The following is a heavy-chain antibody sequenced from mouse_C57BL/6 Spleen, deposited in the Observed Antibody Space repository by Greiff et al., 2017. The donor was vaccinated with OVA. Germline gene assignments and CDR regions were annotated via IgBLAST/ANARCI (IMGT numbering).Heavy chain of an antibody. CDR2: IDPATGGT. CDR1: GYTFTDYE. Sequence: QVQLQQSGAELVRPGASVTLSCKASGYTFTDYEMHWVKPTPVPGLEWIGAIDPATGGTASNQKFKGKAILTADKSSSTAYMELRSLTSEDSAVYYCTRGHYDYWGQGTTLTVSS. J-gene: IGHJ2*01. V-gene: IGHV1-15*01. D-gene: IGHD1-1*01. CDR3: TRGHYDY.